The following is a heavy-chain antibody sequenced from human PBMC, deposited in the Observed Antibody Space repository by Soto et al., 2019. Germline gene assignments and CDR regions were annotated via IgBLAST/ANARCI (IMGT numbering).Heavy chain of an antibody. CDR1: GGTFSSYA. CDR2: IIPIFGTA. J-gene: IGHJ6*02. CDR3: ARGRGDIVVVPAASPYYYYGMDV. V-gene: IGHV1-69*06. D-gene: IGHD2-2*01. Sequence: AASVKVSCKASGGTFSSYAISWVRQAPGQGLEWMGGIIPIFGTANYAQKFQGRVTITADKSTSTAYMELSSLRSEDTAVYYCARGRGDIVVVPAASPYYYYGMDVWGQGTTVTVSS.